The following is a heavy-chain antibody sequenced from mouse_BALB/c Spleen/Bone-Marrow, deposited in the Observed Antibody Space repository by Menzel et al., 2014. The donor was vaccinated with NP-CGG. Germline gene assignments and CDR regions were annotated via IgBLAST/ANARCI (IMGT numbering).Heavy chain of an antibody. V-gene: IGHV7-3*02. Sequence: EVQRVESGGGLVQPGGSLRLSCATSGFTFTDYYMNWVRQPPGKALEWLGFIRNKANGYTTEYSASVKGRFTISRDNYQSILYLQMNTMRAEDNATYCCARDKGSVYFDYWGQGTPLTVSS. D-gene: IGHD1-3*01. CDR1: GFTFTDYY. J-gene: IGHJ2*01. CDR3: ARDKGSVYFDY. CDR2: IRNKANGYTT.